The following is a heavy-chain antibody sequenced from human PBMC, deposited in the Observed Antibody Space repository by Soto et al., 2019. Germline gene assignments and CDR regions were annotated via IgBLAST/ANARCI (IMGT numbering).Heavy chain of an antibody. CDR2: IYYSGST. J-gene: IGHJ4*02. V-gene: IGHV4-39*01. D-gene: IGHD2-2*01. CDR3: ARLGDIVVVPAAPVAVAEGY. CDR1: VGSISSSSYY. Sequence: QLQLQESGPGLVKPSETLSLTCTVSVGSISSSSYYWGWIRQPPGKGLEWIGSIYYSGSTYCNPSLKSRVTRSVDASKKQFSLKLSSVTAADTAVYYCARLGDIVVVPAAPVAVAEGYWGQGTLVTVSS.